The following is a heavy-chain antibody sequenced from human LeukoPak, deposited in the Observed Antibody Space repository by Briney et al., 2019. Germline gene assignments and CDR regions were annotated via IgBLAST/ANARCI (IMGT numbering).Heavy chain of an antibody. CDR2: IYPGDSDT. Sequence: GESLQISCKGSGYSFTSYWIGWVRRMPGKGLEWMGIIYPGDSDTRYSPSFQGQVTISADKSISTAYLQWSSLKASDTAMYYCARRITMVRGDLNWFDPWGQGTLVTVSS. CDR3: ARRITMVRGDLNWFDP. J-gene: IGHJ5*02. CDR1: GYSFTSYW. V-gene: IGHV5-51*01. D-gene: IGHD3-10*01.